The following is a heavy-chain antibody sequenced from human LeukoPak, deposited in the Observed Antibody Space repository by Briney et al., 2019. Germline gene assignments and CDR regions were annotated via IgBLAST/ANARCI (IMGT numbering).Heavy chain of an antibody. D-gene: IGHD4-17*01. CDR1: GGSITRCY. Sequence: SETLSLTCSVSGGSITRCYWRWVRQPAGKGLEWIGRIYTSGNIDYNPSLKSRVTVSVDTSKNECTLKLTSVTAADTAVYYCARDIGDYGYYYGLDVWGQGTTVTVSS. CDR3: ARDIGDYGYYYGLDV. CDR2: IYTSGNI. V-gene: IGHV4-4*07. J-gene: IGHJ6*02.